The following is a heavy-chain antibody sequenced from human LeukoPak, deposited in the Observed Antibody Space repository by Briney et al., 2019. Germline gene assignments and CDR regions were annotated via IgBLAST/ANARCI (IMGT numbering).Heavy chain of an antibody. J-gene: IGHJ4*02. V-gene: IGHV3-15*01. Sequence: GGSLRLSCAASGFTFSKAWMSWVRQAPGKGLEWVGHMKATPDVETTEYGAHVNGRFTISRDDSKNTLYLQMNSLKSEDTAVYFCTTLPGYSYGYLQDYWGQGTLVTVSS. CDR2: MKATPDVETT. D-gene: IGHD5-18*01. CDR1: GFTFSKAW. CDR3: TTLPGYSYGYLQDY.